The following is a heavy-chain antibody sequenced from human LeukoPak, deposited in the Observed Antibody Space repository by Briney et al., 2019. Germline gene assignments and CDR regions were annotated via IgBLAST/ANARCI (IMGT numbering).Heavy chain of an antibody. V-gene: IGHV3-33*01. J-gene: IGHJ4*02. CDR1: GFTFITYG. CDR2: IWYDGSYK. CDR3: VRDCSASSSGYYFLGY. Sequence: PGGSLRLSCAASGFTFITYGMHWVRQAPGKGLEWVALIWYDGSYKYYADSVKGRFTISRDNSKNTLYLQMNSLRAEDTAVYYCVRDCSASSSGYYFLGYWGQGTLVTVSS. D-gene: IGHD3-22*01.